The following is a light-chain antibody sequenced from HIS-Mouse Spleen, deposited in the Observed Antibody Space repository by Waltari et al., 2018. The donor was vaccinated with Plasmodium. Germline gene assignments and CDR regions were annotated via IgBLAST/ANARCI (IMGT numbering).Light chain of an antibody. J-gene: IGLJ2*01. CDR2: DVS. Sequence: QSALTQPASVSGSPGQSITISCPGTSSDVGGYNSVSWYQQHPGKPPKLLIYDVSNRPSGVSNRFSGSKSGNTASLTISGLQAEDEADYYCSSYTSSSTLVFGGGTKLTVL. CDR3: SSYTSSSTLV. CDR1: SSDVGGYNS. V-gene: IGLV2-14*03.